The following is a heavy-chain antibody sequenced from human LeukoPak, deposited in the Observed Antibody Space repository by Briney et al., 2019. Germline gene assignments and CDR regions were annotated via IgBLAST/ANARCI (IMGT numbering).Heavy chain of an antibody. CDR2: INTNTGNP. Sequence: WASVRVSCTASGYTFTSYATNWVPQAPGQGLEWMGWINTNTGNPTYAQGFTGRFVFSLDTSVSTAYLQISSLKAEDPAVYYCARDWGSYRSDIWGQGTMVTVSS. V-gene: IGHV7-4-1*02. CDR1: GYTFTSYA. CDR3: ARDWGSYRSDI. D-gene: IGHD1-26*01. J-gene: IGHJ3*02.